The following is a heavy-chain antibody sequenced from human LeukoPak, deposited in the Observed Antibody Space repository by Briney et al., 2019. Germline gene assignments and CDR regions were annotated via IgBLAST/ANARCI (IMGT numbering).Heavy chain of an antibody. CDR3: AKPYGSGSYYNF. CDR2: ISASGGNT. D-gene: IGHD3-10*01. J-gene: IGHJ4*02. V-gene: IGHV3-23*01. CDR1: GFXFSSYA. Sequence: PGGSLRLSCAASGFXFSSYAISWVRQAPGKGLEWVSDISASGGNTYYADSAKGRFTISRDNSKNTLYMQMSSLRAEDTAVYFCAKPYGSGSYYNFWGQGTLVTVSS.